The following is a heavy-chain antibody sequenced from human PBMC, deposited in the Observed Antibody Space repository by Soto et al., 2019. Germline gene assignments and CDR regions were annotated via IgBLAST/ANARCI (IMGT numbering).Heavy chain of an antibody. V-gene: IGHV1-2*04. Sequence: GASVKVSCKASGYTFTGYYMHWVRQAPGQGLEWMGWINPNSGGTNYAQKFQGWVTMTRDTSISTAYMELSRLRSDDTAVYYCARGEADYCSGGSCYGHYYYGMDVWGQGTTVTVSS. CDR2: INPNSGGT. D-gene: IGHD2-15*01. J-gene: IGHJ6*02. CDR3: ARGEADYCSGGSCYGHYYYGMDV. CDR1: GYTFTGYY.